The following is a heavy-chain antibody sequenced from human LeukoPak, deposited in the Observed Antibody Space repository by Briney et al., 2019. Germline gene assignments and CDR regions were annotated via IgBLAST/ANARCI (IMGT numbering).Heavy chain of an antibody. D-gene: IGHD4-11*01. CDR3: AKERLTTTTFDS. Sequence: PGGSLRLSCAASGFTFSTYAMSWVRQAPGKGLEWVSLISGSGGSTYYADSVKGRFTISRDNGKSTLSLQMSSLRAEDTALYYCAKERLTTTTFDSWGRGTLVTVSS. CDR1: GFTFSTYA. J-gene: IGHJ4*02. CDR2: ISGSGGST. V-gene: IGHV3-23*01.